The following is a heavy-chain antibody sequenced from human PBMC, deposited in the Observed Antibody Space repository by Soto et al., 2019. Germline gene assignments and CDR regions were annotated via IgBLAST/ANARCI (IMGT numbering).Heavy chain of an antibody. D-gene: IGHD2-21*02. CDR1: GDSVSSNSAA. CDR2: TYYWSKWYN. J-gene: IGHJ4*02. Sequence: PSQTLSLTCVISGDSVSSNSAAWNWIRQSPSRGLEWLGRTYYWSKWYNDYAVSVKSRITINPDTSKNQFSLQLNSVTPEDTAVYYCAREGGIAARPGGVGVVTAMVYFDYWGQGTLVTVSS. CDR3: AREGGIAARPGGVGVVTAMVYFDY. V-gene: IGHV6-1*01.